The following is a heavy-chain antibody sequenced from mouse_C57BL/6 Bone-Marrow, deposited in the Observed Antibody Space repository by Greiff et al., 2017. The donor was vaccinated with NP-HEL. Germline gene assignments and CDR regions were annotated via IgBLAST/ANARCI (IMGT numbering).Heavy chain of an antibody. CDR3: ASGATVRDFDY. CDR1: GYTFTSYW. CDR2: IDPSDSYT. D-gene: IGHD1-1*01. V-gene: IGHV1-69*01. Sequence: QVQLQQPGAELVMPGASVKLSCKASGYTFTSYWMHWVKQRPGQGLEWIGEIDPSDSYTNYNQKFKGKSTLTVDKSSSTAYMQLSSLTSEDSAVDYCASGATVRDFDYWGQGTTLTVSS. J-gene: IGHJ2*01.